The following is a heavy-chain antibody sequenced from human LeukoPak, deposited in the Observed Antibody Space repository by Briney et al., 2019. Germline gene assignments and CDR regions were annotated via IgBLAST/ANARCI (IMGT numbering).Heavy chain of an antibody. CDR1: GGSVSSGSYY. D-gene: IGHD4-17*01. CDR3: ARDGAYGAQFPGYY. Sequence: SETLSLTRTVSGGSVSSGSYYWSWIRQPPGKGLEWIGYIYYSGSTNYNPSLKSRVTISVDTSKNQFSLKLSSVTAADTAVYCCARDGAYGAQFPGYYWGQGTLVTVSS. V-gene: IGHV4-61*01. CDR2: IYYSGST. J-gene: IGHJ4*02.